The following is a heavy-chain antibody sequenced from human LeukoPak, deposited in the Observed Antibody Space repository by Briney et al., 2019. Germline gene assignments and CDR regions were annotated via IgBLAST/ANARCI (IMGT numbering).Heavy chain of an antibody. J-gene: IGHJ4*02. D-gene: IGHD3-10*01. CDR1: GGSISNRGYY. CDR2: IHYSGSI. Sequence: PSETLSLTCTVSGGSISNRGYYWGWIRQPPGKGLEWIGNIHYSGSIYYNPSLKSRVTISVDAPKNQFSLKLSSVTAADTAVYYCARDYYDSGTRWGQGTLVTVSS. CDR3: ARDYYDSGTR. V-gene: IGHV4-39*02.